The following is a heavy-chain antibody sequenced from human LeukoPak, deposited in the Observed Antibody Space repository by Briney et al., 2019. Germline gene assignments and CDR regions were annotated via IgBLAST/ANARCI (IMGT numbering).Heavy chain of an antibody. J-gene: IGHJ4*02. CDR2: IYTSGST. Sequence: PSETLSLTCTVSGGSISSGSYNWSWIRQPDGKGLEWIGRIYTSGSTNYNPSLKSRVTISVDTSKNQFSLKLSSVTAADTAVYYCARGKDYYDSSGYSPSYDYWGQGTLVTVSS. CDR1: GGSISSGSYN. CDR3: ARGKDYYDSSGYSPSYDY. V-gene: IGHV4-61*02. D-gene: IGHD3-22*01.